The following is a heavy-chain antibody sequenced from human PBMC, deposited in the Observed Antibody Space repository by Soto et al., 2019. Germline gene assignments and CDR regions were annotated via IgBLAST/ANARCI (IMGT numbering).Heavy chain of an antibody. CDR2: INHSGST. V-gene: IGHV4-34*01. J-gene: IGHJ4*02. Sequence: SETLSLTCAVYGGSFSGFFWTWIRQPPGKGLEWIGEINHSGSTNYNPSLKSRVTISTDPSENQFSLRLTAVTAADTAVYYCARGQWLPRGEYWGQGTRVTVSS. D-gene: IGHD6-19*01. CDR1: GGSFSGFF. CDR3: ARGQWLPRGEY.